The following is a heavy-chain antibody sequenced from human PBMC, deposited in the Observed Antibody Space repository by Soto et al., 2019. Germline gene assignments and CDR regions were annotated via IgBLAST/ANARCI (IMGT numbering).Heavy chain of an antibody. CDR3: ASVITRSGWYEDY. CDR2: IGVSSSSI. Sequence: HPGGSLRLSCAASGFTFSSYSMNWVRQAPGKGLEWVSYIGVSSSSIYYADSAKGRFTISRDNAKNSLYLQMNSLRAEDTAVYYYASVITRSGWYEDYWGQGTLV. J-gene: IGHJ4*02. D-gene: IGHD6-19*01. V-gene: IGHV3-48*01. CDR1: GFTFSSYS.